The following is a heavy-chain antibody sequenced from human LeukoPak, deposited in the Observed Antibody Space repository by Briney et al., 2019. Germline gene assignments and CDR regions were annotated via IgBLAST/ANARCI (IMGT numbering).Heavy chain of an antibody. V-gene: IGHV4-39*01. CDR2: IYYSGST. D-gene: IGHD2/OR15-2a*01. CDR1: GRSITTSSYY. Sequence: SETLSLTCTVSGRSITTSSYYCGWIRQPPGKGLEWIGIIYYSGSTYYNPSLKGRVTISVDTSKNQFSLKLSSVTAADTAVYYCARAFRARYFDLWGRGTLVTVSS. CDR3: ARAFRARYFDL. J-gene: IGHJ2*01.